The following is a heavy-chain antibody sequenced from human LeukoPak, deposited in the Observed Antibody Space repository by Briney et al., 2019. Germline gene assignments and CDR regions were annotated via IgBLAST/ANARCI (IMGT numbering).Heavy chain of an antibody. CDR3: AKDGYGDYVGPFDY. CDR2: ISGSGGST. J-gene: IGHJ4*02. D-gene: IGHD4-17*01. Sequence: PGGSLRLSCAASGFTFSSYGMHWVRQAPGKGLEWVSAISGSGGSTYYADSVKGRFTISRDNSKNTLYLQMNSLRAEDTAVYYCAKDGYGDYVGPFDYWGQGTLVTVSS. V-gene: IGHV3-23*01. CDR1: GFTFSSYG.